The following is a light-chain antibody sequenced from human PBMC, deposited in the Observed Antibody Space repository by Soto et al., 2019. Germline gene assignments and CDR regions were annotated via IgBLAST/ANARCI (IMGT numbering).Light chain of an antibody. CDR1: NSDVGSYNL. CDR2: KGS. J-gene: IGLJ1*01. Sequence: QSALTQPASVSGSPGQSITISCTGTNSDVGSYNLVSWYQQHPGKAPKLVFYKGSERPSGVSNRFSGSKSGNTASLTISGLQAEDEADYYCCSYAGSITFYVFGTGTKLTVL. V-gene: IGLV2-23*01. CDR3: CSYAGSITFYV.